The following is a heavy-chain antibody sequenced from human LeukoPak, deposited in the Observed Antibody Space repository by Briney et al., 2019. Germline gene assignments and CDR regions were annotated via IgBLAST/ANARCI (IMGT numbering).Heavy chain of an antibody. CDR1: GGSISSGGYY. CDR3: ARDRTYRRGMDV. V-gene: IGHV4-31*03. D-gene: IGHD1-14*01. CDR2: IYYSGST. J-gene: IGHJ6*02. Sequence: SETLSFTCTVSGGSISSGGYYWSWIRQHPGKGLVWIGYIYYSGSTYCNPSLKSRVTISVDTSKNQFSLKLSSVTAADTAVYYCARDRTYRRGMDVWGQGTTVTVSS.